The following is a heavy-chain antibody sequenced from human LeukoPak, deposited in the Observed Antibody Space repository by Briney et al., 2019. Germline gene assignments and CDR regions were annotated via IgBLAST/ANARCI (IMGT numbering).Heavy chain of an antibody. Sequence: GGSLRLSCAASGFTFSRSWMHWVRQAPGKGLVWVSRINNDGSTTAYADSVKGRFTISRDNTKNTLYLQMNSLRAEDTAVYYCARTYSSFDYWGQGTLVTVSS. V-gene: IGHV3-74*01. CDR1: GFTFSRSW. J-gene: IGHJ4*02. CDR3: ARTYSSFDY. D-gene: IGHD6-19*01. CDR2: INNDGSTT.